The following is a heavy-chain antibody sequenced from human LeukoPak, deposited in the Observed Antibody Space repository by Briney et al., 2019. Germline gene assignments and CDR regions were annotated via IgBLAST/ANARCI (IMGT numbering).Heavy chain of an antibody. Sequence: SETLSLTCAVYGGSFSGYYWSWIRQPPGKGLEWIGEINHSGSTNYNPSLKSRVTISVDTSKNQFSLKLNSVTAADTAIYYCARGGVRGYSGYDFDFWGQGILVTVSS. V-gene: IGHV4-34*01. CDR1: GGSFSGYY. D-gene: IGHD5-12*01. CDR3: ARGGVRGYSGYDFDF. CDR2: INHSGST. J-gene: IGHJ4*02.